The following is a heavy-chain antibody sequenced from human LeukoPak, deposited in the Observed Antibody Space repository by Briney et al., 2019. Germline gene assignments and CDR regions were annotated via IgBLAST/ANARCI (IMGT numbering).Heavy chain of an antibody. Sequence: GGSLRLSCAASGFTFSSYAMSWVRQAPGKGPEWVSVISGSDSRTYYADSVKGRFTISRDNSKNMLYLQMNSLRAEDTAVYYCAKSGYSYGRFDNWGQGTLVTVSS. CDR1: GFTFSSYA. CDR2: ISGSDSRT. CDR3: AKSGYSYGRFDN. D-gene: IGHD5-18*01. V-gene: IGHV3-23*01. J-gene: IGHJ4*02.